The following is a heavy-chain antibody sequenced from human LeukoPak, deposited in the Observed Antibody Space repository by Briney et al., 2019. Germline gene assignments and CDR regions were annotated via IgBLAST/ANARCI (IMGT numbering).Heavy chain of an antibody. CDR1: GGSISSYY. CDR2: IYYSGST. V-gene: IGHV4-59*01. CDR3: ARDSNYMDV. Sequence: SETLSLTCTVSGGSISSYYWSWIRQPPGKGLEWIGYIYYSGSTNYNPSLKSRVTISVDTSKNQFSLKLSSVTAADTAVYYCARDSNYMDVWGKGTTVTVSS. J-gene: IGHJ6*03.